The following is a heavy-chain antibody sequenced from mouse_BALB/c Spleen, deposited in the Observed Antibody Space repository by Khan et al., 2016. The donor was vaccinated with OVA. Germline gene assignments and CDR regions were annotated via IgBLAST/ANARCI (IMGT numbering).Heavy chain of an antibody. Sequence: EVKLEVSGGGLVQPGGSRKLSCAASGLTFSSFGMHWVRQAPKKGLEWVAYISSGSSTIYYVDTVKGRFTISRDNPKNTLFLQMTSLRSEDTAMYYCARSGGNFHWYFDVWGAGTSVTVSS. CDR3: ARSGGNFHWYFDV. V-gene: IGHV5-17*02. J-gene: IGHJ1*01. D-gene: IGHD2-1*01. CDR1: GLTFSSFG. CDR2: ISSGSSTI.